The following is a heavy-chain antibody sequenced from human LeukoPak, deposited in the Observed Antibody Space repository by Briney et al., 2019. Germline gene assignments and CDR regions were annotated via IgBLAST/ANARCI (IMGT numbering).Heavy chain of an antibody. CDR1: GFTFSSYA. D-gene: IGHD3-10*01. J-gene: IGHJ2*01. CDR2: ISGSGGST. CDR3: ARGYGVGYFDL. Sequence: GGSLRLSCAASGFTFSSYAMSWVRQAPGKGLEWVSAISGSGGSTYYADSVKGRFTISRGNSKNTLYLQMNSLRAEDTAVYYCARGYGVGYFDLWGRGTLVTVSS. V-gene: IGHV3-23*01.